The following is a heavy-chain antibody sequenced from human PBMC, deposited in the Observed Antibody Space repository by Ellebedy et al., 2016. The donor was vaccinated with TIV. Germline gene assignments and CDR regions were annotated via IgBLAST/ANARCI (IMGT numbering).Heavy chain of an antibody. Sequence: AASVNVSCKASGFLFDAYGISWARQAPGQGLEWMGWISAYNGDTIYAHHFKGRLIMTTDTSTATAFMELRSLTSDDTAVYYCATSYGDYGHWGQGTLVAVSS. CDR3: ATSYGDYGH. V-gene: IGHV1-18*04. D-gene: IGHD4-17*01. CDR2: ISAYNGDT. J-gene: IGHJ4*02. CDR1: GFLFDAYG.